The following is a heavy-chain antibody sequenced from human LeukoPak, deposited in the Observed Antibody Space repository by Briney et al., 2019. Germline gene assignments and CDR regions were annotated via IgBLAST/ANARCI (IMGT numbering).Heavy chain of an antibody. D-gene: IGHD6-13*01. V-gene: IGHV3-30*18. Sequence: GSLKLSCAASGFTFSDSAMHWVRQAPGKGLEWVAVIAHDESQKFYADSVKGRFTISRDNSKNTVYLQMNSLRVGDTALYYCVKHVGSRWSNNRFDPWGQGTLVTVS. CDR1: GFTFSDSA. J-gene: IGHJ5*02. CDR3: VKHVGSRWSNNRFDP. CDR2: IAHDESQK.